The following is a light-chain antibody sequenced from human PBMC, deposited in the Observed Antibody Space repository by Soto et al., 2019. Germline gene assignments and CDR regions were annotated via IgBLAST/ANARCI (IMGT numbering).Light chain of an antibody. CDR2: AAS. Sequence: DIQMTQSPSSVSASVGDRVTITCRASQDISSWLAWYQQKPGKAPNLLISAASSLESGVPSRFTGSGSGTDFNLTISSLQPEDSATYYCQQADSFPFSCGPGTKVEI. CDR1: QDISSW. V-gene: IGKV1-12*01. J-gene: IGKJ3*01. CDR3: QQADSFPFS.